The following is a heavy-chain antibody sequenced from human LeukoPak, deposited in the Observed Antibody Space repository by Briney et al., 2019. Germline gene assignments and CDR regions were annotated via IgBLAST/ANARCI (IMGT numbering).Heavy chain of an antibody. Sequence: GGSLRLSCAASGFTFSSYAMSWVRQAPGKGLEWVSAISGSGGSTYYPDSVKGRFTISRDNSKNTLYLQMNSLRAEERAVYYCAKVAYMVVTMFGYWGQGTLGTVSS. CDR1: GFTFSSYA. J-gene: IGHJ4*02. D-gene: IGHD4/OR15-4a*01. CDR3: AKVAYMVVTMFGY. V-gene: IGHV3-23*01. CDR2: ISGSGGST.